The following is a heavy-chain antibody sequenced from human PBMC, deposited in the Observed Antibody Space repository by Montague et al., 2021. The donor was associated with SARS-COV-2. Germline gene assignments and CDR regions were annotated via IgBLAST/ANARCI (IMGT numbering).Heavy chain of an antibody. Sequence: VSSNTATWNWIRQSPDKGLEWIGFVFYTGLNKYNPSLESRVTISLDTSGNQFSLRLTSVTAADTAVYFCARGLGANLDYWGQGILVTV. CDR3: ARGLGANLDY. D-gene: IGHD1-26*01. J-gene: IGHJ4*02. V-gene: IGHV4-59*01. CDR2: VFYTGLN. CDR1: VSSNTAT.